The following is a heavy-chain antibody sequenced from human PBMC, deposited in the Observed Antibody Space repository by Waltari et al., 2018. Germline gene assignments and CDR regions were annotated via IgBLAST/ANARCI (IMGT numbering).Heavy chain of an antibody. CDR2: IIPIFGTA. V-gene: IGHV1-69*13. Sequence: QVQLVQSGAEVKKPGSSVKVSCKASGGTFSSYAISWVRPAPGQGLEWMGGIIPIFGTANYAPKFQGRDTITADESTSTADMELSSLRSEDTAVYYCARGQWLRLVGSGFDYWGQGTLVTVSS. CDR3: ARGQWLRLVGSGFDY. D-gene: IGHD5-12*01. J-gene: IGHJ4*02. CDR1: GGTFSSYA.